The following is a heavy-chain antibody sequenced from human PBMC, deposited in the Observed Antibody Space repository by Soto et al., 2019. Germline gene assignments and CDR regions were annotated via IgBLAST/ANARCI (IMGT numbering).Heavy chain of an antibody. Sequence: SVKVSCKASGGTFSSYANSWVRQAPGQGLEWMGGIIPIFGTANYAQKFQGRVTITADESTSTAYMELSSLRSEDTAVYYCALSSSIVVVPAAIYYYYGMDVWGQGTTVTVSS. V-gene: IGHV1-69*13. CDR1: GGTFSSYA. CDR2: IIPIFGTA. J-gene: IGHJ6*02. D-gene: IGHD2-2*01. CDR3: ALSSSIVVVPAAIYYYYGMDV.